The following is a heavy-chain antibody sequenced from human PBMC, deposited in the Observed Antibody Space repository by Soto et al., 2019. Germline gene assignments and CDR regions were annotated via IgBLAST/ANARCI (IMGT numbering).Heavy chain of an antibody. V-gene: IGHV3-23*01. D-gene: IGHD2-2*02. Sequence: GGSLRLSCAASGFTFSSYAMSWVRQAPGEGLEWVSAISGSGGSTYYADSVKGRFTISRDNSKNTLYLQMNSLRAEDTAVYYCAKDRIVVVPAAIRGYFDYWGQGTLVTVSS. CDR3: AKDRIVVVPAAIRGYFDY. CDR1: GFTFSSYA. CDR2: ISGSGGST. J-gene: IGHJ4*02.